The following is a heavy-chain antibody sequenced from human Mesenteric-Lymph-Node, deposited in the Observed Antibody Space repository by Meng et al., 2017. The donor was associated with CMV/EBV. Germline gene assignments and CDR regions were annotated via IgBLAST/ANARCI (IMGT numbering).Heavy chain of an antibody. CDR3: ARDKEDVGGYGMDV. CDR1: GFTVSSNY. CDR2: IDSGGYT. Sequence: GGSLRLSCAASGFTVSSNYMSWVRQAPGKGLEWVSSIIDSGGYTYYGDSVKGRFTISRDNSKNTLYLQMDSLRGEDTAVYYCARDKEDVGGYGMDVWGQGTTVTVSS. V-gene: IGHV3-53*01. J-gene: IGHJ6*02. D-gene: IGHD1-26*01.